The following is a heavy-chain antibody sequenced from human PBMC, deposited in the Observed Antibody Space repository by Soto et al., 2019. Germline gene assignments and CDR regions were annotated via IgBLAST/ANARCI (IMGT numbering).Heavy chain of an antibody. CDR1: GFTFSSSD. J-gene: IGHJ3*02. D-gene: IGHD1-26*01. V-gene: IGHV3-30*03. CDR2: ISIDLNSQ. Sequence: QVQLMESGGGVVQPGRSLRLSCTASGFTFSSSDIHWVRQAPGKGREWVAHISIDLNSQYYADPVKGRFTGSRDNSKNTVYLQMSSLRVVDTAIYYCARGPTSGAFDIWGRGTMVNVSS. CDR3: ARGPTSGAFDI.